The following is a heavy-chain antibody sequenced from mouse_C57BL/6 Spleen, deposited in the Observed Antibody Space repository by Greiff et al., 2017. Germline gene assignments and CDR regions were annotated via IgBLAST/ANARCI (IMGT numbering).Heavy chain of an antibody. D-gene: IGHD2-1*01. V-gene: IGHV1-54*01. CDR2: INPGSGGT. J-gene: IGHJ2*01. CDR3: ARSPYGNYFDY. Sequence: QVQLQQSGAELVRPGTSVKVSCKASGYAFTNYLIEWVKQRPGQGLEWIGVINPGSGGTNYNEKFKGKATLTADKSSSTAYMQLSSLTSEDSAVXFCARSPYGNYFDYWGQGTTLTVSS. CDR1: GYAFTNYL.